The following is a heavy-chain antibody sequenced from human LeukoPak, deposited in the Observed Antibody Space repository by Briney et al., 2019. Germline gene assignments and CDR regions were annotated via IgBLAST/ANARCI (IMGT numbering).Heavy chain of an antibody. Sequence: PSETLSLTCTVSGGSISSSSYYWGWIRQPPGKGLEWIGSIYYSGSTYYNPSLKSRVTISVDTSKNQFSLKLSSVTAADTAVYYCARGGQQWLVPAFDYWGQGTLVTVSS. CDR3: ARGGQQWLVPAFDY. CDR2: IYYSGST. D-gene: IGHD6-19*01. J-gene: IGHJ4*02. V-gene: IGHV4-39*07. CDR1: GGSISSSSYY.